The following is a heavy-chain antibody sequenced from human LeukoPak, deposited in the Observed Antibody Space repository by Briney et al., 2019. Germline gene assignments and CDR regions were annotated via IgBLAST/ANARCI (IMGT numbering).Heavy chain of an antibody. CDR1: GFTFSNYY. V-gene: IGHV3-11*04. J-gene: IGHJ4*02. CDR2: ITSRGSII. Sequence: GGSLRLSCAASGFTFSNYYMTSVRQTPGKGLEWVSYITSRGSIIYYADSVKGRFTISRDNTKNSLYLQMNSLRVEDTAIYFCARSSVGVDYWGQGALVTVSS. D-gene: IGHD3-10*01. CDR3: ARSSVGVDY.